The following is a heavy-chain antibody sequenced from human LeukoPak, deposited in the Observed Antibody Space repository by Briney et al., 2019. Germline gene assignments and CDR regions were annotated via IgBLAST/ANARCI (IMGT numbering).Heavy chain of an antibody. CDR3: ARLKLYFDFSTGNHYYFDS. J-gene: IGHJ4*01. D-gene: IGHD3-3*01. Sequence: SETLSLTCSVSGGSTSSYYWSWIRQPPGKQLEWIGYIYYSGSTNYNPSLKGRVTISIDTSKNQFSLKLTSVTAADTAVYYCARLKLYFDFSTGNHYYFDSWGQGTLVIVSS. V-gene: IGHV4-59*08. CDR2: IYYSGST. CDR1: GGSTSSYY.